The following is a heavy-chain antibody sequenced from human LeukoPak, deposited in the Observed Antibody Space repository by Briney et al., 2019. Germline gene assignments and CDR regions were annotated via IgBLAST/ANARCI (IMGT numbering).Heavy chain of an antibody. CDR3: ARRVRGVIISFYYYNGMDV. V-gene: IGHV4-34*01. Sequence: SETLSLTCAVYGGSFSDYYWTWIRQSPGKGLEWIGEINHSGATDYNPSLKSRVTISVDTSKNQFSLKVRSVTAADTAVYYCARRVRGVIISFYYYNGMDVWGQGTTVTVTS. J-gene: IGHJ6*02. CDR2: INHSGAT. CDR1: GGSFSDYY. D-gene: IGHD3-10*01.